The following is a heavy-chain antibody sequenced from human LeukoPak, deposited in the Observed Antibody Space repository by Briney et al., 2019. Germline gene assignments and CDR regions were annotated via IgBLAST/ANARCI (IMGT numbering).Heavy chain of an antibody. CDR2: ITWNSGKI. CDR1: GFSFDDHT. D-gene: IGHD5-12*01. J-gene: IGHJ4*02. Sequence: GRSLRLSCAASGFSFDDHTMHWVRQAPGKGLEWVSSITWNSGKIAYADSVKGRFSISRDNANSSLHLQMNSLRPEDTALYYCAKDKGEDILTTIAYDYWGQGTRVTVSS. CDR3: AKDKGEDILTTIAYDY. V-gene: IGHV3-9*01.